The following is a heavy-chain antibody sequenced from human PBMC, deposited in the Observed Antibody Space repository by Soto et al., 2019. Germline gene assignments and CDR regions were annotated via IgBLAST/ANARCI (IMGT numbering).Heavy chain of an antibody. CDR3: AKGDYDHDAFDI. CDR2: ISWNSGSI. D-gene: IGHD5-12*01. Sequence: GGSLRLSCAASGFTFDDYAMHWVRQAPGKGLEWVSGISWNSGSIGYADSVKGRFTISRDNAKNSLYLQMNSLRAEDTALYYCAKGDYDHDAFDIWGQGTMVTVSS. V-gene: IGHV3-9*01. J-gene: IGHJ3*02. CDR1: GFTFDDYA.